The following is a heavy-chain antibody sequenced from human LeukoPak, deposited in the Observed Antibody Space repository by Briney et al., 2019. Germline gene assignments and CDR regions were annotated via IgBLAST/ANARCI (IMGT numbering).Heavy chain of an antibody. CDR1: GFTFSTYW. J-gene: IGHJ6*02. CDR2: INQDESEK. CDR3: ARGHYGLDV. Sequence: GGSLRLSCAGSGFTFSTYWMSWVRQAPGKGLEWVAHINQDESEKSYVDSAKGRFTISRDNGKNSLYLQMSSLRVEDTGVYHCARGHYGLDVWGQGTTVTVSS. V-gene: IGHV3-7*03.